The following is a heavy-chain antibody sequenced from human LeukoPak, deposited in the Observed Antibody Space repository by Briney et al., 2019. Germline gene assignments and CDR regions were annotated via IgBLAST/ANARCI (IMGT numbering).Heavy chain of an antibody. D-gene: IGHD6-19*01. V-gene: IGHV1-69*06. J-gene: IGHJ4*02. CDR1: GGTFSSYA. Sequence: SVKVSCKASGGTFSSYAISWVRQAPGQGLEWMGGIIPIFGTANYAQKFQGRVTITADKSTSTAYMELSSLRSEDTAVYYCARYSARGGLYAYWGQGTLVTVSS. CDR2: IIPIFGTA. CDR3: ARYSARGGLYAY.